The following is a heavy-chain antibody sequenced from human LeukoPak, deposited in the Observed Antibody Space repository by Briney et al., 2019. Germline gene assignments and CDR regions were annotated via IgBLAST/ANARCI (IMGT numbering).Heavy chain of an antibody. Sequence: GGSLRLSCAVSGFTFRTYWMHWVRQVPGEGLVWVSRINEDGSITNYADSVKGRFSISRDNAKNTLYLQMNSLRTEDTAVYYCGRDLGGRSGYWGQGTLVTVSS. J-gene: IGHJ4*02. CDR2: INEDGSIT. CDR3: GRDLGGRSGY. V-gene: IGHV3-74*01. CDR1: GFTFRTYW. D-gene: IGHD1-26*01.